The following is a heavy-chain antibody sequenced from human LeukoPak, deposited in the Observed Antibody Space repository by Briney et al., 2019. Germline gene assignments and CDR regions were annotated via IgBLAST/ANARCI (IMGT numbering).Heavy chain of an antibody. CDR2: ISWNSGSI. Sequence: PGGSLRLSCAASGFTFSSYAMNWVRQAPGKGLEWVSGISWNSGSIGYADSVKGRFTISRDNAKNSLYLQMNSLRAEDTALYYCAKDLSGYYGSGLWGQGTLVTVSS. CDR1: GFTFSSYA. J-gene: IGHJ4*02. V-gene: IGHV3-9*01. D-gene: IGHD3-10*01. CDR3: AKDLSGYYGSGL.